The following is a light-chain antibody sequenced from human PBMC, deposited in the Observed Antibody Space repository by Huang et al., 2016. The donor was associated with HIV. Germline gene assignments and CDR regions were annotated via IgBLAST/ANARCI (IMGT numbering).Light chain of an antibody. V-gene: IGKV3-20*01. CDR2: GAS. Sequence: EIVLTQSPGTLSLSPGERATLSCRASQSVSSSHLAWYQQKAGQSPRLLIYGASSRATGTPNRFSGSGSGTDFTLTSSRLDPEDFAVYYCQQYGTSTSTFGQGTRVEVK. J-gene: IGKJ1*01. CDR1: QSVSSSH. CDR3: QQYGTSTST.